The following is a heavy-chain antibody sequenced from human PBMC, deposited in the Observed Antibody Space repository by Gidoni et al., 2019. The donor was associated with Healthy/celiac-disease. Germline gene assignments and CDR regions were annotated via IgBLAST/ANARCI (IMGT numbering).Heavy chain of an antibody. D-gene: IGHD2-15*01. CDR2: ISWNSGSI. V-gene: IGHV3-9*01. CDR1: RFTLEVSA. CDR3: AKVLGPWWGGPYYFDY. Sequence: EVQLVESGGGLVQPGRSLRLSCAASRFTLEVSAMHWVRQAPGKGLEWVSGISWNSGSIGYADSVKGRFTISRDNAKNSLYLQMNSLRAEDTALYYCAKVLGPWWGGPYYFDYWGQGTLVTVSS. J-gene: IGHJ4*02.